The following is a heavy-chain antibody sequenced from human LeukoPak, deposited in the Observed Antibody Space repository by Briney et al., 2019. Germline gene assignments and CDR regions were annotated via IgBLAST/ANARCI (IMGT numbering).Heavy chain of an antibody. CDR2: IYNSGGT. Sequence: SETLSLTCTVSGGSISSYYWGWIRQPPGKGLEWIGYIYNSGGTNYNPSLKSRVTISVDTSKNQFSLKLSSVTAADTAVYYCAREGSSASRDGFDIWGQGTMVTVSS. V-gene: IGHV4-59*01. CDR3: AREGSSASRDGFDI. J-gene: IGHJ3*02. CDR1: GGSISSYY.